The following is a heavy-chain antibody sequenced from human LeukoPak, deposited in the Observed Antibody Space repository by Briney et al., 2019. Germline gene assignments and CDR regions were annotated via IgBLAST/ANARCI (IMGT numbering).Heavy chain of an antibody. CDR2: IYYSGST. CDR3: AREKDGYNTGDFDY. CDR1: GGSISSNNHY. V-gene: IGHV4-39*02. D-gene: IGHD5-24*01. J-gene: IGHJ4*02. Sequence: SETLSLTCTVSGGSISSNNHYWGWIHQPPGKGLEWIGSIYYSGSTYYNPSLKSRVTISVDTSKNQFSLKLSSVTAADTAVYYCAREKDGYNTGDFDYWGRGTLVTVSS.